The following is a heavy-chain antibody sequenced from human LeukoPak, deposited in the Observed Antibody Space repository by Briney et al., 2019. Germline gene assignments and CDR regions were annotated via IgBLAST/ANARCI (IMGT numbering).Heavy chain of an antibody. CDR1: GFTFSSYA. CDR2: ISYDGSNK. V-gene: IGHV3-30*04. Sequence: PGGSLRLSCAASGFTFSSYAMHWVRQAPGKGLEWVAVISYDGSNKYYADSVKGRFTISRDNSKNTLYLQMNSLRAEDTAVYYCARGGVRYYGSGSFSGAFDIWGQGTMVTVSS. CDR3: ARGGVRYYGSGSFSGAFDI. D-gene: IGHD3-10*01. J-gene: IGHJ3*02.